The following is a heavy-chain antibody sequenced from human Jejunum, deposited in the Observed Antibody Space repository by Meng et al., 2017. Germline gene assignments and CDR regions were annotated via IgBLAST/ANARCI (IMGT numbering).Heavy chain of an antibody. CDR3: VRVNWTFSYWYFDL. Sequence: LQESVPGWVQPSQTLSLTCTFSGASMSSGNYSWTWIRQHPGKGLEWIGYIYYSGSNYYNPSLQSLVTIPIDMSENQFSLKLTSVTAADTAVYNCVRVNWTFSYWYFDLWGRGTLVTVSS. D-gene: IGHD1-1*01. CDR1: GASMSSGNYS. CDR2: IYYSGSN. V-gene: IGHV4-31*01. J-gene: IGHJ2*01.